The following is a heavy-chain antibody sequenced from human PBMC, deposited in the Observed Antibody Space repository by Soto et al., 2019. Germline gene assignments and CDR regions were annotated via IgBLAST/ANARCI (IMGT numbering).Heavy chain of an antibody. CDR3: ARGGLSYYFDY. Sequence: QVQLQQRGAGLLKPSETLSLTCAVYGGSFSGYYWSWIRQPPGKGLEWIGEINHSGSTNYNPSLKSRLTISVDTSKKQFSLKLSSVTAADTAVYHCARGGLSYYFDYWGQGTLVTVSS. CDR2: INHSGST. J-gene: IGHJ4*02. CDR1: GGSFSGYY. V-gene: IGHV4-34*01.